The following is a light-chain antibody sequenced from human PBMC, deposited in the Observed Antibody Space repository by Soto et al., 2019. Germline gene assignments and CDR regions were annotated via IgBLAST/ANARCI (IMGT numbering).Light chain of an antibody. V-gene: IGKV1-5*03. CDR2: KAS. J-gene: IGKJ3*01. CDR1: QSIKNW. CDR3: QQYNSYSQFN. Sequence: DIQMTQSPSTLSASVGDRVTITCRASQSIKNWLAWYQQKPGEAPKLLIYKASTLESGVPSRFSGSGSGKEFTLTISCLQPDDVANYYCQQYNSYSQFNFGPGTKADI.